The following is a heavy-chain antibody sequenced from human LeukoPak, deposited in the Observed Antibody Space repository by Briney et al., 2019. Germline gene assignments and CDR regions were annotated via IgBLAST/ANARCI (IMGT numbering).Heavy chain of an antibody. CDR2: ISSSSSYI. V-gene: IGHV3-21*04. CDR1: GFTFSSYS. CDR3: AGGNDYGGNPYYYYYYMDV. Sequence: GGSLRLSCAASGFTFSSYSMNWVRQAPGKGLEWVSSISSSSSYIYYADSVKGRFTISRDNSKNTLYLQMNSLRAEDTAVYYCAGGNDYGGNPYYYYYYMDVWGKGTTVTVSS. D-gene: IGHD4-23*01. J-gene: IGHJ6*03.